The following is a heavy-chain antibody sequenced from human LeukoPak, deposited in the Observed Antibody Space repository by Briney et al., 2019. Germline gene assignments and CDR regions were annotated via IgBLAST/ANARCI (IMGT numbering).Heavy chain of an antibody. J-gene: IGHJ4*02. Sequence: GRSLRLSCAASGFTFSSNGMHWVRQAPGKGLEWVAVISYDGSNKYYADSVKGRFTISRDNSKNTLYLQMNSLRAEDTAVYYCAKAKGWLQIFDYWGQGTLVIVSS. V-gene: IGHV3-30*18. CDR3: AKAKGWLQIFDY. CDR1: GFTFSSNG. CDR2: ISYDGSNK. D-gene: IGHD6-19*01.